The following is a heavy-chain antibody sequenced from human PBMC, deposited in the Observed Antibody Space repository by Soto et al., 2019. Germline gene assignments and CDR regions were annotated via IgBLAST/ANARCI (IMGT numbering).Heavy chain of an antibody. J-gene: IGHJ6*03. CDR2: IIPILGIP. CDR3: ARMNPKYYYYMDV. Sequence: QVQLVQSGAEVKKPGSSVKVSCKASGGTFSSYTISWVRQAPGQGLEWMGRIIPILGIPNYAQKFQGRVTITADKSTSTLYMELSSLRSEDTAVYYCARMNPKYYYYMDVWGKGTTVTVSS. V-gene: IGHV1-69*02. CDR1: GGTFSSYT.